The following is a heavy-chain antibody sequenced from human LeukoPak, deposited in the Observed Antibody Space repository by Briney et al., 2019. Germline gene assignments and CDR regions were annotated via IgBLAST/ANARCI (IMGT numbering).Heavy chain of an antibody. CDR1: GFTFSDYS. CDR2: ISYDGYKK. J-gene: IGHJ5*02. CDR3: AREPEAEEEGLST. Sequence: GRSLRLSCAASGFTFSDYSMHWVRQAPGKGLEGVTIISYDGYKKYYTDSVKGRFTISRDNSKNMLYLQMNSLRPEDTAVYYCAREPEAEEEGLSTWGQGTLVTVSS. V-gene: IGHV3-30-3*01. D-gene: IGHD6-19*01.